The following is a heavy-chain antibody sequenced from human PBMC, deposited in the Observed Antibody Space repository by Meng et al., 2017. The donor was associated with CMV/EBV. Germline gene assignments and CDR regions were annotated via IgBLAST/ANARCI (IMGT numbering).Heavy chain of an antibody. CDR1: GFSFSRYW. V-gene: IGHV3-7*01. CDR2: IRQDGSEA. Sequence: GESLKISCAASGFSFSRYWMTWVRQAPGKGLEWVADIRQDGSEAYYADSVKGRFTIFRDNTKNSLFLQMDSLSAEDTAIYYCVRESSTFSWSEHLQHWGQGTLVTVSS. D-gene: IGHD2-2*01. CDR3: VRESSTFSWSEHLQH. J-gene: IGHJ1*01.